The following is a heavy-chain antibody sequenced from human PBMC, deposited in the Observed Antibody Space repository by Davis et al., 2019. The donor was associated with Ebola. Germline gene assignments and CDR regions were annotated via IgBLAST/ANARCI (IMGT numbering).Heavy chain of an antibody. CDR1: GFTFSSYG. J-gene: IGHJ6*02. CDR2: ISYDGSNK. D-gene: IGHD2-15*01. CDR3: ARDLGYCSGGSCLVYYYYGMDV. Sequence: PSETLSLTCAASGFTFSSYGMHWVRQAPGKGLEWVAVISYDGSNKYYADSVKGRFTISRDNSKNTLYLQMNSLRAEDTAVYYCARDLGYCSGGSCLVYYYYGMDVWGQGTTVTVSS. V-gene: IGHV3-30*03.